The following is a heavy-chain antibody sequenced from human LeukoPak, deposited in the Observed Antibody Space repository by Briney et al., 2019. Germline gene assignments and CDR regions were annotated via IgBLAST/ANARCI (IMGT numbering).Heavy chain of an antibody. Sequence: SETLSLTCTVSGYSISSGYYWGWIRQPPGKGLEWIGEINHSGSTNYNPSLKSRVTISVDTSKDQFSLKLSSVTSADTAVYYCARSRRVYDSSGSKRGGAFDIWGQGTMVTVSS. D-gene: IGHD3-22*01. CDR3: ARSRRVYDSSGSKRGGAFDI. V-gene: IGHV4-38-2*02. J-gene: IGHJ3*02. CDR2: INHSGST. CDR1: GYSISSGYY.